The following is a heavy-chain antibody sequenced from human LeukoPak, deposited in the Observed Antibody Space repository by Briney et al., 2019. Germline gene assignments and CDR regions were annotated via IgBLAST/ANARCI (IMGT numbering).Heavy chain of an antibody. Sequence: SETLSLTCAVSGGSFSGYYWSWIRQPPGKELEWIGEINHSGSTNYNPSLKSRVTISVDTSKNQFSLKLSSVTAADTAVYYCARGYCGGGSCYLFDYWGQGTLVTVSS. V-gene: IGHV4-34*01. CDR1: GGSFSGYY. D-gene: IGHD2-15*01. CDR3: ARGYCGGGSCYLFDY. CDR2: INHSGST. J-gene: IGHJ4*02.